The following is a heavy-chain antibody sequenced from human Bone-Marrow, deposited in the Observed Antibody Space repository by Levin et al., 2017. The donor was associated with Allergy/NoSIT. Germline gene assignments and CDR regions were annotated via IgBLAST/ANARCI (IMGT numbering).Heavy chain of an antibody. CDR1: GFTFTSYE. V-gene: IGHV3-48*03. J-gene: IGHJ4*02. Sequence: GGSLRLSCAASGFTFTSYEMNWVRQAPGKGLEWVSYISTSGNTIYYADSMKGRFTISRDNAKNSLYLQMDSLRAEDTAVYYCARRSRGKGGSYPPMKDYWGQGTLVTVSS. CDR3: ARRSRGKGGSYPPMKDY. CDR2: ISTSGNTI. D-gene: IGHD1-26*01.